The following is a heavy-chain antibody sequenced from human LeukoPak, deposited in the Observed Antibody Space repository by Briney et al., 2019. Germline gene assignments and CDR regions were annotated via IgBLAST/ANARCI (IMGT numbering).Heavy chain of an antibody. CDR2: IKQDGSEK. CDR3: ARGVTMVRGVMRYYYYYMDV. J-gene: IGHJ6*03. CDR1: GFTFSIYW. D-gene: IGHD3-10*01. Sequence: GGSLRLSCAPSGFTFSIYWMSWVRQAPGEGLEWVANIKQDGSEKYYVDSVKGRFTISRDNAKNSLYLQMNSLRAEDTAVYYCARGVTMVRGVMRYYYYYMDVWGKGTTVTISS. V-gene: IGHV3-7*01.